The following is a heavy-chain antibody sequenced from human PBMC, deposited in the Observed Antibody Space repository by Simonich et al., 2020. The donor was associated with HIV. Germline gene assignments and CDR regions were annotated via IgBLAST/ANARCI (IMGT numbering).Heavy chain of an antibody. J-gene: IGHJ4*02. CDR3: ARDVDC. CDR1: GYTFTTYY. Sequence: QVQLVQSGAEVKKPGASVKVSCKASGYTFTTYYLDWVRQAPGKGLEGMGRNNPNSGGTNYAQKFQGRVTMTRDTTISTAYMELSSLRSDDTAVYCCARDVDCWGQGTLVTVSS. V-gene: IGHV1-2*06. CDR2: NNPNSGGT.